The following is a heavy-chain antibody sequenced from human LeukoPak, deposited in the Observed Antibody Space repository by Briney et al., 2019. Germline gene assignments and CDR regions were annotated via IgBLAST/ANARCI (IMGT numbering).Heavy chain of an antibody. Sequence: ASVKVSCTASGYTFTSYDINWVRQATGQGLEWMGWMNPNSGNTGYAQKFQGRVTMTRNTSISTAYMELSSLRSEDTAVYYCARRRSGSYYKNWFDPWGQGTLVTVSS. J-gene: IGHJ5*02. CDR2: MNPNSGNT. CDR1: GYTFTSYD. V-gene: IGHV1-8*01. D-gene: IGHD3-10*01. CDR3: ARRRSGSYYKNWFDP.